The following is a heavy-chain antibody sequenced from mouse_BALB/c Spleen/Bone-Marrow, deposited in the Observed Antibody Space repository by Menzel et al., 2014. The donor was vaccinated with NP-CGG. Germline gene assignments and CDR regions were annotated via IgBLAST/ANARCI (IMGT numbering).Heavy chain of an antibody. J-gene: IGHJ1*01. D-gene: IGHD2-1*01. CDR1: GYTFSSYW. V-gene: IGHV1-9*01. CDR2: ILPGSGST. CDR3: ARRGGNYVHFDD. Sequence: VQLQQSGAELMKPGASVKISCKATGYTFSSYWIEWVKQRPGHGLEWIGEILPGSGSTNYNEKFKVKATFTADTSSNTAYMQHSSLTSEDSAVYYCARRGGNYVHFDDWGEGTTVTVSS.